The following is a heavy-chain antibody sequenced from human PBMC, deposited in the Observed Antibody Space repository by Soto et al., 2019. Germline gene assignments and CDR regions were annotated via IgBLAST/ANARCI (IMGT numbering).Heavy chain of an antibody. V-gene: IGHV4-59*01. CDR2: IYYSGST. J-gene: IGHJ6*02. Sequence: PSETLSLTCTVSGGSISSYYWSWIRQPPGKGLEWIGYIYYSGSTNYNPSLKSRVTISVDTSKNQFSLKLSSVTAADTAVYYCARGFEYSSSSTLTYYYYYGMDVWGQGTTVTVSS. D-gene: IGHD6-6*01. CDR3: ARGFEYSSSSTLTYYYYYGMDV. CDR1: GGSISSYY.